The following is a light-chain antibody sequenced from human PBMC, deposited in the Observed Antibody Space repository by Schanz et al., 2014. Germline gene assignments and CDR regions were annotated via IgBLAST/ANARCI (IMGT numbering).Light chain of an antibody. Sequence: QSALTQPASVSGSPGQSITIPCSGSTSDIGDHDYVSWYQQHPGKAPKLLIYDVTNRPSGVSHRFSGSKSGNTASLTISGLQSEDEADYYCSSYTTINTRVFGGGTKLTVL. CDR1: TSDIGDHDY. J-gene: IGLJ3*02. V-gene: IGLV2-14*01. CDR2: DVT. CDR3: SSYTTINTRV.